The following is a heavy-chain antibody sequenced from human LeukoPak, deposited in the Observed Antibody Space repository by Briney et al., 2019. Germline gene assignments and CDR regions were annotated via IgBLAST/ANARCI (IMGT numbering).Heavy chain of an antibody. J-gene: IGHJ1*01. CDR2: IVVGSGNT. V-gene: IGHV1-58*01. CDR1: GFTFTGSA. D-gene: IGHD2-15*01. CDR3: AADVAPGHFQH. Sequence: SVKVSCTASGFTFTGSAVQWVRQARGQRLEWIGWIVVGSGNTNYAQKFQERVTITRDMSTSTAYMELSSLRSEDTAVYYCAADVAPGHFQHWGQGTLVTVSS.